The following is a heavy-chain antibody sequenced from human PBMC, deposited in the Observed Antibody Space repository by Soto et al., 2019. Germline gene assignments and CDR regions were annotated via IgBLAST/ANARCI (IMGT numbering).Heavy chain of an antibody. V-gene: IGHV3-74*01. CDR1: GFTFSSYW. Sequence: PGGSLRLSCAASGFTFSSYWMHWVRQAPGKGLVWVSRINSDGSSTSYADSVKGRFTISRDNAKNTLYLQMNSLRAEDTAVYYCARLAYYDFWSGAPYHCDGMAVWGQGTTDIVS. D-gene: IGHD3-3*01. CDR2: INSDGSST. CDR3: ARLAYYDFWSGAPYHCDGMAV. J-gene: IGHJ6*02.